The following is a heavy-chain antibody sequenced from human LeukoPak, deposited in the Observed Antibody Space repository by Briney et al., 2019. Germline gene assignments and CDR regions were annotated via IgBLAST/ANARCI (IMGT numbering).Heavy chain of an antibody. CDR1: GYTFTSYG. CDR2: IIPIFGTA. J-gene: IGHJ3*02. Sequence: ASVKVSCKASGYTFTSYGISWVRQAPGQGLEWMGGIIPIFGTANYAQKFQGRVTITADKSTSTAYMELSSLRSEDTAVYYCARAEWYNWNDNSCAFDIWGQGTMVTVSS. V-gene: IGHV1-69*06. D-gene: IGHD1-1*01. CDR3: ARAEWYNWNDNSCAFDI.